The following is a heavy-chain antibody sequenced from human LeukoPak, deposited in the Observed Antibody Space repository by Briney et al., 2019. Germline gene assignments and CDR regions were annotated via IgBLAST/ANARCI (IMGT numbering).Heavy chain of an antibody. CDR3: ARDRRYFDWLIYYYGMDV. Sequence: GRSLRLSCAASGFTFSSYGMHWVRQAPGKGLEWVAVIWYDGSNKYYADSVKGRFTISRDNSKNTLYLQMNSLRAEDTAVYYCARDRRYFDWLIYYYGMDVWGQGTTITVSS. V-gene: IGHV3-33*01. CDR2: IWYDGSNK. D-gene: IGHD3-9*01. CDR1: GFTFSSYG. J-gene: IGHJ6*02.